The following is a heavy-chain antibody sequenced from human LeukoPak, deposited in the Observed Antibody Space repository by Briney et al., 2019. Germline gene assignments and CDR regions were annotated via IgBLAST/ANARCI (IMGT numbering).Heavy chain of an antibody. CDR1: GYTFASYY. CDR2: INPSGGST. CDR3: ALGYSSGWYWD. V-gene: IGHV1-46*01. Sequence: ASVKVSCKASGYTFASYYMHWVRQAPGQGLEWMGIINPSGGSTSYAQKFQGRVTMTRDTSTSTAYMELSSLRSEDTAVYYCALGYSSGWYWDWGQGTLVTVSS. J-gene: IGHJ4*02. D-gene: IGHD6-19*01.